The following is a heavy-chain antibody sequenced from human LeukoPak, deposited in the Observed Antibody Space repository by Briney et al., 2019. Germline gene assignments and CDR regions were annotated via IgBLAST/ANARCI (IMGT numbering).Heavy chain of an antibody. J-gene: IGHJ4*02. Sequence: GGSLRLSCAAPGFTFSSYAMSWVRQAPGKGLEWVSAISGSGGSTYYADSVKGRFTISRDNSKNTLYLQMNSLRAEDTAVYYCAKDLFAPRYSSAPFDYWGQGTLVTVSS. CDR1: GFTFSSYA. D-gene: IGHD6-6*01. CDR3: AKDLFAPRYSSAPFDY. V-gene: IGHV3-23*01. CDR2: ISGSGGST.